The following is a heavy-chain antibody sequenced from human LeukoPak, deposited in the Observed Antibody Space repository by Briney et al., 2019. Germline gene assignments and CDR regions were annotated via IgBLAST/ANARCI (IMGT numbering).Heavy chain of an antibody. CDR2: IIPILGIA. Sequence: SVKVSCKASGGTFSSYAISWVRQAPGQGLEWMGRIIPILGIANYAQKFQGRVTVTADKSTSTAYMELSSLRSEDTAVYYCARDKAMAASFDYWGQGTLVTVSS. D-gene: IGHD5-18*01. J-gene: IGHJ4*02. CDR1: GGTFSSYA. CDR3: ARDKAMAASFDY. V-gene: IGHV1-69*04.